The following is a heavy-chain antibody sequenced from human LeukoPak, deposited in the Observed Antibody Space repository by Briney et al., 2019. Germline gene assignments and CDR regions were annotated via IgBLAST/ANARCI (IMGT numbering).Heavy chain of an antibody. CDR2: ISAYNGNT. D-gene: IGHD3-22*01. V-gene: IGHV1-18*01. J-gene: IGHJ4*02. Sequence: ASVKVSCKASGYTFTSYGIRWVRQAPGQGLEWMGWISAYNGNTNYAQKLQGRVTMTTDTSTSTAYMELRSLRSDDTAVYYCARVVYYDSSGYYGDWGQGTLVTVSS. CDR3: ARVVYYDSSGYYGD. CDR1: GYTFTSYG.